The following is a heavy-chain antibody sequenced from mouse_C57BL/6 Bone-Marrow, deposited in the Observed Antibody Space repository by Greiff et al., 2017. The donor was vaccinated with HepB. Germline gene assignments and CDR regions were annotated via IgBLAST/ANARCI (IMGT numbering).Heavy chain of an antibody. Sequence: QVQLQQPGAELVKPGASVKLSCKASGYTFTSYWMHWVKQRPGQGLEWIGMIHPNSGSTNYNEKFKSKATLTVDKSSSTAYMQRSSLTSEDSAVYYCARRDSSGYEDYWGQGTTLTVSS. D-gene: IGHD3-2*02. CDR3: ARRDSSGYEDY. CDR1: GYTFTSYW. V-gene: IGHV1-64*01. CDR2: IHPNSGST. J-gene: IGHJ2*01.